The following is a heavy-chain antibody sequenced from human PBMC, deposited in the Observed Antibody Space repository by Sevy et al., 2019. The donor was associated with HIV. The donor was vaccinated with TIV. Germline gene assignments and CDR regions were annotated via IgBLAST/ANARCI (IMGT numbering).Heavy chain of an antibody. V-gene: IGHV3-30-3*01. Sequence: GGSLRLSCAASGFAFSTHAMHWVRQAPGKGLEWVAVISYEGTETFYAASVKGRFTISRDNSKNMLSLQINSLKPEDTAVYYCARDGGYSIKWYPLYWGQGTLVTVSS. CDR1: GFAFSTHA. CDR2: ISYEGTET. J-gene: IGHJ4*01. CDR3: ARDGGYSIKWYPLY. D-gene: IGHD1-26*01.